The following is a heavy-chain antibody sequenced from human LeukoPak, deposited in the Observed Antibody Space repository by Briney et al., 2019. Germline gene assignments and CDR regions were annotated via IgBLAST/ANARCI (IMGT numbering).Heavy chain of an antibody. CDR2: IYPGDSDT. D-gene: IGHD3-3*01. J-gene: IGHJ3*02. Sequence: GESLKISCKGSGYSFTNYWIAWVHQMPGKGLEWMGIIYPGDSDTRYSPSFQGQVTISADKSISTAYLQWSSLKASDTAMYYCARRTPAGSGAFDIWGQGTMVTVSS. V-gene: IGHV5-51*07. CDR3: ARRTPAGSGAFDI. CDR1: GYSFTNYW.